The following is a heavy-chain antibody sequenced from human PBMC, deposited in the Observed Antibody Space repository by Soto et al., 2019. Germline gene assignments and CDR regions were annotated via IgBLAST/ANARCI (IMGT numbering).Heavy chain of an antibody. CDR3: ARAGLYSSSWGSPDY. V-gene: IGHV3-21*01. D-gene: IGHD6-13*01. CDR2: ISSSSSYI. CDR1: GFTFSSYS. J-gene: IGHJ4*02. Sequence: GGPLRLSCAASGFTFSSYSMNWVRQAPGKGLEWVSSISSSSSYIYYADSVKGRFTISRDNAKNSLYLQMNSLRAEDTAVYYCARAGLYSSSWGSPDYWGQGTLVTVSS.